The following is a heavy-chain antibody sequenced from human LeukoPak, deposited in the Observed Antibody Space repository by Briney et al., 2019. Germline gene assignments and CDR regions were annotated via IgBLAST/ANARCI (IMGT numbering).Heavy chain of an antibody. J-gene: IGHJ3*02. CDR2: IKSETDGGTT. V-gene: IGHV3-15*07. CDR3: TTELGYCSSTSCPVGDAFDI. D-gene: IGHD2-2*01. CDR1: GFTFSNAW. Sequence: GGSLRLSCAASGFTFSNAWMNWVRQAPGKGLEWVGRIKSETDGGTTDYAAPVKGRFTISRDDSKNTLYLQMNSLKTEDTAVYYCTTELGYCSSTSCPVGDAFDIWGQGTMVTVSS.